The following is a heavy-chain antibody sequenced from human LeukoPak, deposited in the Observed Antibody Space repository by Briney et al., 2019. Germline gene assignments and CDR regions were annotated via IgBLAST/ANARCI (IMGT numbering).Heavy chain of an antibody. J-gene: IGHJ4*02. Sequence: GGSLTLSCASSVFTLSSYWMSWVGQAPWKGLEWVANIKQDGSGKYCVGSVKDRFSISRGNAENALYLQMNSLRAEDTAVDYCARVTATVTTYHFDYWGQGTLVTVSS. V-gene: IGHV3-7*01. CDR3: ARVTATVTTYHFDY. CDR1: VFTLSSYW. D-gene: IGHD4-17*01. CDR2: IKQDGSGK.